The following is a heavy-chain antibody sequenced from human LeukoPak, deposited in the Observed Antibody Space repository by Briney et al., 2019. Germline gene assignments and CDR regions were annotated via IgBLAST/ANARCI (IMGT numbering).Heavy chain of an antibody. CDR2: IYPGGSET. D-gene: IGHD5-24*01. CDR3: ARASRDGYNQNFDH. J-gene: IGHJ4*02. CDR1: GYSCSSYW. Sequence: PGESLKISCMGLGYSCSSYWNAWVRQRPGKGLEWMGIIYPGGSETRYDPSFQGQVTISADRSTSTAYLQWSSLRASDTAMYYCARASRDGYNQNFDHWGQGTLVTVSS. V-gene: IGHV5-51*01.